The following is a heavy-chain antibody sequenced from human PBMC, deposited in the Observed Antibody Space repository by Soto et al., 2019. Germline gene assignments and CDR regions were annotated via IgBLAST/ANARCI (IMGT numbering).Heavy chain of an antibody. J-gene: IGHJ5*02. CDR3: ARAIVVVPAAGIQSWFDP. D-gene: IGHD2-2*01. Sequence: QVQLVQSGAEVKKPGASVKVSCKASGYTFTSYGISWVRQAPGQGLEWMGWISAYNGNTNYAQKLQGRVTMTTDTSTSTAYMELRSLRSDDTAVYYCARAIVVVPAAGIQSWFDPWGQGTLVTVSS. CDR2: ISAYNGNT. V-gene: IGHV1-18*01. CDR1: GYTFTSYG.